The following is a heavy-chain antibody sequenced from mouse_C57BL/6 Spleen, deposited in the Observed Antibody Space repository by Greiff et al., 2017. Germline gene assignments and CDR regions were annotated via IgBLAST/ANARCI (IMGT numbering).Heavy chain of an antibody. CDR2: IDPHSGGT. Sequence: QVQLQQPGAELVKPGASVKLSCKASGYTFTSYWMHWVKQRPVRGLEWIGRIDPHSGGTQYNEKFKNKATLTVDKPSSTAYMQLSSLTSEDSAVYYCAREWLRCFDYWGQGTTLTVSA. CDR3: AREWLRCFDY. J-gene: IGHJ2*01. CDR1: GYTFTSYW. V-gene: IGHV1-72*01. D-gene: IGHD2-2*01.